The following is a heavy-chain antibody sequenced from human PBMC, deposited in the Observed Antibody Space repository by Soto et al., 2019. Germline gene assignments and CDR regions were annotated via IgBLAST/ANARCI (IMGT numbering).Heavy chain of an antibody. J-gene: IGHJ5*02. CDR2: IKQDGSEK. D-gene: IGHD4-17*01. Sequence: EVQLVESGGGLVQPGGSLRLSCAASGFTFSSYWMSWVRQAPGKGLEWEANIKQDGSEKYYVDSVKGRFTISRDNAKNSLYLQMNSLRAEDTAVYYCARDRDYGGEGGFDPWGQGTLVTVSS. CDR1: GFTFSSYW. CDR3: ARDRDYGGEGGFDP. V-gene: IGHV3-7*01.